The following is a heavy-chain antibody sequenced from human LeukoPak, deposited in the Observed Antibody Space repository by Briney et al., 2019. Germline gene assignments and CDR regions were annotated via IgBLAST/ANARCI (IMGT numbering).Heavy chain of an antibody. J-gene: IGHJ4*02. CDR2: ISNDGSNK. D-gene: IGHD5-12*01. Sequence: GGSLRLSCAASGFTFSSCGMQWFRQAPDKGLEWVAAISNDGSNKYYADSVKGRFTISRDNSKNTLYLQTNSLRAEDTAVYYCAKVDIVATIDAGRLVDYWGQGTLVTVSS. CDR3: AKVDIVATIDAGRLVDY. CDR1: GFTFSSCG. V-gene: IGHV3-30*18.